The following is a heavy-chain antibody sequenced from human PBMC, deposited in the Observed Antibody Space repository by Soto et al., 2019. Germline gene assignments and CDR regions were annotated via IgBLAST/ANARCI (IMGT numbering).Heavy chain of an antibody. D-gene: IGHD5-18*01. J-gene: IGHJ6*02. V-gene: IGHV3-30*18. Sequence: HPGGSLRLSCAASGFTFSSYGMHWVRQAPGKGLEWVAVISYDGSNKYYADSVKGRFTISRDNSKNTLYLQMNSLRAEDTAVYYCAKVVDTAMVPVIGGSSHIYYYGMDVWGQGTTVTVSS. CDR3: AKVVDTAMVPVIGGSSHIYYYGMDV. CDR2: ISYDGSNK. CDR1: GFTFSSYG.